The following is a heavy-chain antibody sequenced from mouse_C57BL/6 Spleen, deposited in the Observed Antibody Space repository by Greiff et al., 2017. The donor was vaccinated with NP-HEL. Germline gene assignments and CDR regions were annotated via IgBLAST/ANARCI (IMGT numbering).Heavy chain of an antibody. CDR3: ASRKYYGSSGYFDV. J-gene: IGHJ1*03. Sequence: QVQLQQPGAELVRPGTSVKLSCKASGYTFTSYWMHWVKQRPGQGLEWIGVIDPSDSYTNYNQKFKGKATLTVDTSSSTAYMQLSSLTSEDSAVYYCASRKYYGSSGYFDVWGTGTTVTVSS. D-gene: IGHD1-1*01. CDR1: GYTFTSYW. V-gene: IGHV1-59*01. CDR2: IDPSDSYT.